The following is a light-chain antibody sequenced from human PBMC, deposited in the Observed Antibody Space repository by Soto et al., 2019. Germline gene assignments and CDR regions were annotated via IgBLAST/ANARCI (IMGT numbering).Light chain of an antibody. J-gene: IGLJ3*02. CDR1: NSNIGRYS. V-gene: IGLV1-44*01. CDR3: AALDDNLNGQL. Sequence: QSVLTQPPSLSGTPGQRVTISCSGSNSNIGRYSVNWYQHFPGTAPKILIYSDDERPSGVPDRFSGSKSGTSASLAISGLQSEDEAEYYCAALDDNLNGQLFGGGTKLTVL. CDR2: SDD.